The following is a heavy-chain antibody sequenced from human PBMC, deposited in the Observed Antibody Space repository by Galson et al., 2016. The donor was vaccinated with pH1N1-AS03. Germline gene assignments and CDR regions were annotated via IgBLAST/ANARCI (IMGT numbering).Heavy chain of an antibody. Sequence: ETLSLTCNVSGGSISSYYWSWIRQPPGKRLEWIGYIFYNGTTNYNPSLKSRVTISVDTSKNQFSLKLTSVTAADTAVYYCARFPDYGDDVGYWGQGTLVTVSS. CDR1: GGSISSYY. V-gene: IGHV4-59*08. D-gene: IGHD4-17*01. CDR3: ARFPDYGDDVGY. J-gene: IGHJ4*02. CDR2: IFYNGTT.